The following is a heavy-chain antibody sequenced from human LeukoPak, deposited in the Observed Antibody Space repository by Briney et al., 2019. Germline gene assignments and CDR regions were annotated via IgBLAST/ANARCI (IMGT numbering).Heavy chain of an antibody. J-gene: IGHJ6*03. CDR3: ARERAYSSGWYEGYYYYMDV. V-gene: IGHV1-18*01. CDR2: ISAYNGNT. Sequence: ASVKVSCKASVYTFTSYGISCVRQAPGQGRERMGWISAYNGNTNYAQKLQGRVTMTTDTSTSTAYMELRSLRSDDTAVYYCARERAYSSGWYEGYYYYMDVWGKGTTVTISS. D-gene: IGHD6-19*01. CDR1: VYTFTSYG.